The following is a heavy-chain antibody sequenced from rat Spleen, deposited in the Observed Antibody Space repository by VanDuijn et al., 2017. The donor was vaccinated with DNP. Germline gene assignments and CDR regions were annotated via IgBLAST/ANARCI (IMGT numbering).Heavy chain of an antibody. Sequence: EVQLQESGPGLVKPSQSLSLTCSVTGYSITSNYWGWVRKFPGNKMEWMGYISYSGYTSYNPSLKSRISITRDTSKNQFLLHVNSVTSEDTATYNCARCVRYFDYWGHGVMVTVSS. J-gene: IGHJ2*01. CDR3: ARCVRYFDY. D-gene: IGHD1-11*01. V-gene: IGHV3-1*01. CDR1: GYSITSNY. CDR2: ISYSGYT.